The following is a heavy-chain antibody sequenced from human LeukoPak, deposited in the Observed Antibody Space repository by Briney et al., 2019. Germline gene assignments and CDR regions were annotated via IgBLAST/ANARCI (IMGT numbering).Heavy chain of an antibody. D-gene: IGHD3-22*01. CDR2: IHPGSSNT. J-gene: IGHJ3*02. CDR3: ASHYETSGYFGFDI. Sequence: GESLKISCKDSGYVFTNYWIAWVRQVPEKGLEWMGIIHPGSSNTKYGPSFQGQVAISADKSISTAYLHWNNLRASDTAMYYCASHYETSGYFGFDIWGQGTMVTV. V-gene: IGHV5-51*01. CDR1: GYVFTNYW.